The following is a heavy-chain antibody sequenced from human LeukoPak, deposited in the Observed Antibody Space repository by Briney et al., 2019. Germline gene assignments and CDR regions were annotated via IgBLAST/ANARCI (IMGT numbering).Heavy chain of an antibody. V-gene: IGHV4-59*08. CDR3: ARATYYYDSSGYYYDPLYYYYGMDV. D-gene: IGHD3-22*01. J-gene: IGHJ6*02. Sequence: SETLSLTCTVSGGSISSYYWSWSRQPPGKGLEWIGYIYYSGSTNYNPSLKSRVTISVDTSKNQFSLKLSSVTAADTAVYYCARATYYYDSSGYYYDPLYYYYGMDVWGQGTTVTVSS. CDR2: IYYSGST. CDR1: GGSISSYY.